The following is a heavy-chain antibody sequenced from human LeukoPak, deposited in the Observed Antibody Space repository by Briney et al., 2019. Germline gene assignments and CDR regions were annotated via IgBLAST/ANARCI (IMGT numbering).Heavy chain of an antibody. CDR3: ARDPTNSDPFDY. CDR2: ISYDGSNK. D-gene: IGHD5-12*01. CDR1: GFTFSSYA. V-gene: IGHV3-30-3*01. J-gene: IGHJ4*02. Sequence: PGGSLRLSCAASGFTFSSYAMHWVRQAPGKGLEWVAVISYDGSNKYYADSVKGRFTISRDNSKNTLYLQMNSLRAEETAVYYCARDPTNSDPFDYWGQGTLVTVSS.